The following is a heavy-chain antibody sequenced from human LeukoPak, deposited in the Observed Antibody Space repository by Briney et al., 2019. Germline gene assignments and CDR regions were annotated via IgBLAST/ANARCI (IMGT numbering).Heavy chain of an antibody. D-gene: IGHD6-6*01. CDR1: GFTFSTYW. J-gene: IGHJ4*02. CDR2: IKADGGEK. CDR3: ARGGAARPDF. V-gene: IGHV3-7*01. Sequence: GGSLRLSCAASGFTFSTYWMKWFRQTPGKGLEWVDKIKADGGEKDHVASVKGRFTISRDNAKNSLYLQMNSLRVEDTAVYYCARGGAARPDFWGQGTLVTVSS.